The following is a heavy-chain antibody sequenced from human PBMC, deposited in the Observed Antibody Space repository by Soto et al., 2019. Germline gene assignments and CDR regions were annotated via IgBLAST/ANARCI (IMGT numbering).Heavy chain of an antibody. V-gene: IGHV3-9*01. CDR1: GFTFDDYA. Sequence: PGGSLRLSCAASGFTFDDYAMHWVRQAPGKGLEWVSGMSWNSGAIGYADSVKGRFTISRDNAKNSLYLQMNSLRAEDTALYYCAKGLYDPVTSYGMDVWGPGPTVTVSS. CDR3: AKGLYDPVTSYGMDV. J-gene: IGHJ6*02. D-gene: IGHD2-2*02. CDR2: MSWNSGAI.